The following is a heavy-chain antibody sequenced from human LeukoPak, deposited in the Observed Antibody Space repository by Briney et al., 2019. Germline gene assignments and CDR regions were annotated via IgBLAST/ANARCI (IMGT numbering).Heavy chain of an antibody. Sequence: PGGSLRLSCAASGFTFSNYAMTWVRQAPGKGLEWVSTIRGTDDGTFYADSVKGRFTISRDNSKNMLYLQLNSLGAEDTAVYYCAKDLRAVANSYDFDSWGQGTLVTVSS. J-gene: IGHJ4*02. CDR2: IRGTDDGT. V-gene: IGHV3-23*01. CDR1: GFTFSNYA. CDR3: AKDLRAVANSYDFDS. D-gene: IGHD6-19*01.